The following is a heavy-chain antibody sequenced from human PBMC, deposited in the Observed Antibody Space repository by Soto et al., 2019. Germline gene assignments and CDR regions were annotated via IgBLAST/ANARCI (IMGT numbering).Heavy chain of an antibody. V-gene: IGHV4-59*01. J-gene: IGHJ4*02. Sequence: ETLSLSGAVSGGSISSYYWSWIRQPPGKGLEWIGYIYYSGSTNYNPSLKSRVTISVDTSKNQFSLKLSSVTAADMAVYYCAREAVAGPTYYFDYWGQGTLVTVSS. CDR2: IYYSGST. CDR1: GGSISSYY. D-gene: IGHD6-19*01. CDR3: AREAVAGPTYYFDY.